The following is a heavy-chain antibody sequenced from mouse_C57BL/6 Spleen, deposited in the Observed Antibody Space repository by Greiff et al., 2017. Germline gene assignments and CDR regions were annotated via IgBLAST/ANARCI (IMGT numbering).Heavy chain of an antibody. D-gene: IGHD2-2*01. V-gene: IGHV5-9*01. Sequence: EVQVVESGGGLVKPGGSLKLSCAASGFTFSSYTMSWVRQTPEKRLEWVATISGGGGNTYYPDSVKGRFTITRDNAKNTLYLQMSSLRSEDTALYYCAKVYYGYDVGYFDYWGQGTTLTVSS. CDR1: GFTFSSYT. J-gene: IGHJ2*01. CDR2: ISGGGGNT. CDR3: AKVYYGYDVGYFDY.